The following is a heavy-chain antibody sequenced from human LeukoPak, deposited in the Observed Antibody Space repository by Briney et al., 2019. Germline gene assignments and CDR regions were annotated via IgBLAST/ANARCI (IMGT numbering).Heavy chain of an antibody. Sequence: ASVKVSCKASGYTFNGYYKHWVRQAPGQGLEWMGWINPNSGGTNYAQKFQGRVTMTRDTSISTAYMELSRLRSGDTAVYYCAREDPNDAFDIWGQGTMVTVSS. CDR2: INPNSGGT. V-gene: IGHV1-2*02. CDR1: GYTFNGYY. J-gene: IGHJ3*02. CDR3: AREDPNDAFDI.